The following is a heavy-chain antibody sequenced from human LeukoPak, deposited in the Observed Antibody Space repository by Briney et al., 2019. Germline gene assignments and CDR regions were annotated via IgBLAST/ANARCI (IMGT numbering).Heavy chain of an antibody. Sequence: VASVKVSCKASGHTFTSNFVHWVRQAPGQGLEWMAVLNPSDGDTTYAQKFQGRVTMTRDTSTGTVYMELSSLRSDDTAVYFCAGETDAFDYWGQGTQVTVSS. CDR3: AGETDAFDY. J-gene: IGHJ4*02. CDR1: GHTFTSNF. CDR2: LNPSDGDT. V-gene: IGHV1-46*03.